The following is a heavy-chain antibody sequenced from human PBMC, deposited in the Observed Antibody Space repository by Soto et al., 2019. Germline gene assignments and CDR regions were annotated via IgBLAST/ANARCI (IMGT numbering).Heavy chain of an antibody. J-gene: IGHJ5*02. CDR3: AREVVPAASNWFDP. Sequence: PSETLSLTCTVSGGSISSSNYYWGWIRQPPGKGLEWIGSIYYSGSTNYNPSLKSRVTISVDTSKNQFSLKLSSVTAADTAVYYCAREVVPAASNWFDPWGQGTLVTVSS. CDR2: IYYSGST. V-gene: IGHV4-39*07. D-gene: IGHD2-2*01. CDR1: GGSISSSNYY.